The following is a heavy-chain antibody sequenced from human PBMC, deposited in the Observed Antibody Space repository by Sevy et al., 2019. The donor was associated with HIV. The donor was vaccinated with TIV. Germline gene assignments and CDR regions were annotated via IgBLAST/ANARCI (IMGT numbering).Heavy chain of an antibody. CDR1: GGSISSSSYY. CDR2: IYYSGST. J-gene: IGHJ6*02. CDR3: ARQEGLRGYSYGEYYYGMDV. Sequence: SETLSLTCTVSGGSISSSSYYWGWIRQPPGKGLEWIGSIYYSGSTYYNPSLKSRVTISVDTSKNRFSLRLSSVTAADTAVYYCARQEGLRGYSYGEYYYGMDVWGQGTTVTVSS. V-gene: IGHV4-39*01. D-gene: IGHD5-18*01.